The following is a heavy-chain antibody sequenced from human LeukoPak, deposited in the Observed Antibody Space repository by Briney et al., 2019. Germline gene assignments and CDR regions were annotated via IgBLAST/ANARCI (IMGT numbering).Heavy chain of an antibody. J-gene: IGHJ4*02. CDR1: GFTFTTYA. V-gene: IGHV3-15*01. CDR3: TTTYHYDSSPGSFDY. CDR2: IKSKADGGIS. Sequence: GGSLRLSCPVSGFTFTTYAMSWVRQAPGKGLEWVGRIKSKADGGISDYAKPVKGRFTFSRDDSKNTLYLLMNSLKTEDTAVYYCTTTYHYDSSPGSFDYWGQGTLVTVSS. D-gene: IGHD3-22*01.